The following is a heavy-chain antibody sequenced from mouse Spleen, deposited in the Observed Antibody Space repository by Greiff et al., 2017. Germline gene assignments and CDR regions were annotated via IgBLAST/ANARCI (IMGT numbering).Heavy chain of an antibody. CDR2: ISSGSSTI. D-gene: IGHD2-3*01. J-gene: IGHJ2*01. CDR1: GFTFSDYG. CDR3: ARPLYDGSDY. V-gene: IGHV5-17*01. Sequence: EVMLVESGGGLVKPGGSLKLSCAASGFTFSDYGMHWVRQAPEKGLEWVAYISSGSSTIYYADTVKGRFTISRDNAKNTLFLQMTSLRSEDTAMYYCARPLYDGSDYWGHGTTLTVSS.